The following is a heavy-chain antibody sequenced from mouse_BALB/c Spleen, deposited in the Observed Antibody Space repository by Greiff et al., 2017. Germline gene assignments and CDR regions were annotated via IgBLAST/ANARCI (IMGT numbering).Heavy chain of an antibody. J-gene: IGHJ4*01. CDR1: GYTFTSYT. CDR2: INPSSGYT. Sequence: VQLQESAAELARPGASVKMSCKASGYTFTSYTMHWVKQRPGQGLEWIGYINPSSGYTEYNQKFKDKTTLTADKSSSTAYMQLSSLTSEDSAVYYCARGGGYGYAMDYWGQGTSVTVSS. D-gene: IGHD2-14*01. V-gene: IGHV1-4*02. CDR3: ARGGGYGYAMDY.